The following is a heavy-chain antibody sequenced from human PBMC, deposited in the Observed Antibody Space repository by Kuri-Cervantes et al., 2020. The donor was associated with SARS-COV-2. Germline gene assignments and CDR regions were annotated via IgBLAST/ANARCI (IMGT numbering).Heavy chain of an antibody. CDR1: GGTFSSYA. CDR2: IIPILGTP. D-gene: IGHD4-23*01. V-gene: IGHV1-69*10. CDR3: ARDPSAVVTPPDSDAFDI. Sequence: SVKVSCKASGGTFSSYAVSWVRQAPGQGLEWMGGIIPILGTPNYAQKLQGRVTMTTDTSTSTAYMELRSLRSDDTAVYYCARDPSAVVTPPDSDAFDIWGQGTMVTVSS. J-gene: IGHJ3*02.